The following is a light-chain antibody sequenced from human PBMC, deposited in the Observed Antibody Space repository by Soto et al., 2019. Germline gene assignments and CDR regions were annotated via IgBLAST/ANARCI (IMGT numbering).Light chain of an antibody. CDR2: DVS. CDR3: HQYNTWPLT. Sequence: IVVTHPPFALPVSTRERRSLSSRASQAIRSDLAWYQQKPGQAPRLLISDVSTRATGIPARFNGSGSGTEFTLAISSLQFEDFAVYYCHQYNTWPLTFGGGTKVDI. CDR1: QAIRSD. V-gene: IGKV3-15*01. J-gene: IGKJ4*01.